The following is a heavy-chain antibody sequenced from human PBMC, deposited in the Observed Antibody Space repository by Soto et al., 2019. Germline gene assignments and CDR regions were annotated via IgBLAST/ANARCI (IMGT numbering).Heavy chain of an antibody. CDR2: IFHSGST. CDR3: ASVYSGSYSDS. Sequence: QVQLQESGPGLVKPSGTLSLTCAVSGGSMRSNNRWSWVRQPPGKGLEWIGEIFHSGSTNYNPSLKTRVTISVDKSKNQFSLKLSSVTAADTAVYYCASVYSGSYSDSWGQGTLVTVSS. D-gene: IGHD1-26*01. J-gene: IGHJ4*02. V-gene: IGHV4-4*02. CDR1: GGSMRSNNR.